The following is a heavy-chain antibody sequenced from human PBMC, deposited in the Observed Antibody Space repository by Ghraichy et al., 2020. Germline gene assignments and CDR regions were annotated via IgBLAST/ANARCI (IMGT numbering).Heavy chain of an antibody. CDR1: GGSISSDGYS. Sequence: SLNISCTVSGGSISSDGYSWSWIRQPPGKGLEWIGFIYHSGSVSYTPSLKSRVTISLDRSKNQFSLKLTSVTAADTAVYFCARVTFYYDTSGEAFDIRGQGTIVTVSS. D-gene: IGHD3-22*01. CDR3: ARVTFYYDTSGEAFDI. J-gene: IGHJ3*02. CDR2: IYHSGSV. V-gene: IGHV4-30-2*01.